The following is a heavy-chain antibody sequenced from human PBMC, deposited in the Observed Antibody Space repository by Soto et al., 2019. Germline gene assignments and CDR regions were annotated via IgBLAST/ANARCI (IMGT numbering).Heavy chain of an antibody. J-gene: IGHJ4*02. CDR3: ASAVVGYCSSGSCPADL. D-gene: IGHD2-2*03. CDR1: GYSFASYW. V-gene: IGHV5-51*01. Sequence: PGESLKISCKGSGYSFASYWIGWVRQMPGKGLEWMGMIFPTDSTTTYSPSFQGQVTISADKSISTGYLQWSSLKASDTAMYYCASAVVGYCSSGSCPADLWGQGTLATVSS. CDR2: IFPTDSTT.